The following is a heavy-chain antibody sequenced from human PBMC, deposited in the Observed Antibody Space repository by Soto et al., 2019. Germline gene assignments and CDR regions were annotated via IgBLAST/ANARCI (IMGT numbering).Heavy chain of an antibody. CDR2: IKDGGVT. CDR3: ARGQEGIVATH. J-gene: IGHJ4*02. D-gene: IGHD5-12*01. V-gene: IGHV4-34*01. Sequence: SETLSLTCAVNGGSLTGHYWSWIRQPPGKGLEWIGEIKDGGVTNYSPSLKGRVTMSADTSKNQFSLKLNSVTAADTAVYYCARGQEGIVATHWDQGTLVTVSS. CDR1: GGSLTGHY.